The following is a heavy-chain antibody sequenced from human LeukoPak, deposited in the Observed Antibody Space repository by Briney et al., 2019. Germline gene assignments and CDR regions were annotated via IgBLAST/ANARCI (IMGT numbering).Heavy chain of an antibody. Sequence: ASVKVSCKASGYTFTSYYMHWVRQAPGQGLEWMGIINPSGGSTSYAQKFQGRVTMTRDTSTSTVYMELSSLRSEDTAVYYCARDLEGAYCGGDCYSNWFDPWGQGTLVTVSS. V-gene: IGHV1-46*01. D-gene: IGHD2-21*02. J-gene: IGHJ5*02. CDR2: INPSGGST. CDR1: GYTFTSYY. CDR3: ARDLEGAYCGGDCYSNWFDP.